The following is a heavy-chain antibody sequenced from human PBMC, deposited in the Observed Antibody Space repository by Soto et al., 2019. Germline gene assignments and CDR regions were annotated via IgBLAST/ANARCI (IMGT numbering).Heavy chain of an antibody. J-gene: IGHJ4*02. CDR3: TRRGYCCGGSCPLGFYY. Sequence: ASVKVSCKASGNTFTTYYVHWVRQAPGQGLEWMGVLNPRGGATSYAQKFQGRVTMTRDTSTSTVYMEMSSLRSEDTAMYYCTRRGYCCGGSCPLGFYYCGLGAPVTVSS. D-gene: IGHD2-15*01. CDR1: GNTFTTYY. CDR2: LNPRGGAT. V-gene: IGHV1-46*03.